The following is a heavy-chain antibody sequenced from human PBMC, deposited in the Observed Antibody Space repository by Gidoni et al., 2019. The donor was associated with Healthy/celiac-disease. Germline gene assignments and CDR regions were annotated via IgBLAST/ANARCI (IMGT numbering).Heavy chain of an antibody. Sequence: QVQLQESGPGLVKPSQTLSLTCPVSGGSISRGGYYWSWIRQHPGKGLEWIGYIYYSGSTYYNPSLKSRVTISVDTSKNQFSLKLSSVTAADTAVYYCARGLRGYSYGSGDYWGQGTLVTVSS. V-gene: IGHV4-31*03. CDR1: GGSISRGGYY. D-gene: IGHD5-18*01. CDR3: ARGLRGYSYGSGDY. J-gene: IGHJ4*02. CDR2: IYYSGST.